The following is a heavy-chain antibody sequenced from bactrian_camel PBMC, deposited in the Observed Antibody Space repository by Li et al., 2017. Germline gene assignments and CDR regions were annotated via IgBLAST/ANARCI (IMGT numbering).Heavy chain of an antibody. J-gene: IGHJ4*01. CDR2: IDADGTT. CDR1: GYIYGSC. Sequence: HVQLVESGGGSVQAGGSLRLSCAASGYIYGSCMGWFRQAPGKEREGVADIDADGTTTYADSVKGRFTISKDSNKNTLYLQMNTQKPEDTALYNCAAAKCQPGWVGDVFGEYMYYGQGTQVTVS. V-gene: IGHV3S55*01. D-gene: IGHD5*01.